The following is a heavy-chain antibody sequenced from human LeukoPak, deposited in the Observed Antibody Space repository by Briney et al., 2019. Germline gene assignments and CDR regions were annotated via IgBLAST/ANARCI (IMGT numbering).Heavy chain of an antibody. CDR3: ARDGIAAGEKAMDV. V-gene: IGHV3-23*01. D-gene: IGHD6-13*01. Sequence: GGSLRLSCAASGFTFSSYAMSWVRQAPGKGLEWVSSIPRNGGSTYYADSVKGRFTISRDNSKNTLYVQMNSLRAEDTAVYYCARDGIAAGEKAMDVWGKGTTVTVSS. CDR2: IPRNGGST. CDR1: GFTFSSYA. J-gene: IGHJ6*03.